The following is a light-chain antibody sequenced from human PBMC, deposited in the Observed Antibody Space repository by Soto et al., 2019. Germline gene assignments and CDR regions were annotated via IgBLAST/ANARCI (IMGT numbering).Light chain of an antibody. CDR2: DAS. V-gene: IGKV1-5*01. J-gene: IGKJ1*01. CDR1: QSISSW. CDR3: QQFNTSPWT. Sequence: DIQMTQPPSTLSATVGDRVTITCRASQSISSWLAWYQQKPGKAPKLLIYDASSLESGVPSRFSGSGSGTEFTLTISSLQPDDFATYYCQQFNTSPWTFGQGTKVDIK.